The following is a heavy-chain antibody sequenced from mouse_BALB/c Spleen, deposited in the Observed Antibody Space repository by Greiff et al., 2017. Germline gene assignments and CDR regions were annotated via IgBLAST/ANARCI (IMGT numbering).Heavy chain of an antibody. CDR1: GDSITSGY. CDR2: ISYSGST. J-gene: IGHJ3*01. D-gene: IGHD2-4*01. Sequence: EVKLQESGPSLVKPSQTLSLTCSVTGDSITSGYWNWIRKFPGNKLEYMGYISYSGSTYYNPSLKSRISITRDTSKNQYYLQLNSVTTEDTATYYCAGYYDYDEGFAYWGQGTLVTVSA. V-gene: IGHV3-8*02. CDR3: AGYYDYDEGFAY.